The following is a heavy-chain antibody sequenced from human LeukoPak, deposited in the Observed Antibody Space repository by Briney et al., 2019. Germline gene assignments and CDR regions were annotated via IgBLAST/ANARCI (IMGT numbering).Heavy chain of an antibody. CDR2: INPSGGST. CDR1: GYTFTNYY. Sequence: GASVKVSCKASGYTFTNYYMHWLRQAPGQGLEWMGIINPSGGSTSYAQKFQGRVTMTRDTSTSTVYMELSSLRPEDTAVYYCARGMVATIYYFDYWGQGTLVTVSS. CDR3: ARGMVATIYYFDY. J-gene: IGHJ4*02. D-gene: IGHD4/OR15-4a*01. V-gene: IGHV1-46*01.